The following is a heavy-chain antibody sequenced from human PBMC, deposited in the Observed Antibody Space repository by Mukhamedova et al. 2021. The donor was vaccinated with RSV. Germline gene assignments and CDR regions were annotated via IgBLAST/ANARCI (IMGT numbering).Heavy chain of an antibody. Sequence: VRQAPGKGLEWVAFIRYDGSNKYYADSVKGRFTISRDNSKNTLYLQMNSLRAEDTAVYYCAKEGIVVVPAAISYYFDDWGQGTL. J-gene: IGHJ4*02. CDR2: IRYDGSNK. D-gene: IGHD2-2*01. V-gene: IGHV3-30*02. CDR3: AKEGIVVVPAAISYYFDD.